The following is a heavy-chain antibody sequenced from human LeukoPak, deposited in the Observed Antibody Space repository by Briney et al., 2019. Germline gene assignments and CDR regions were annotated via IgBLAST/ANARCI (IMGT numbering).Heavy chain of an antibody. CDR2: IKQDGSEK. V-gene: IGHV3-7*01. CDR3: ARYSSGWAYYYYYYMDV. J-gene: IGHJ6*03. Sequence: GGSLRLSCAASGFTFSSYWVSWVRQAPGKGLEWVANIKQDGSEKYYVDSVKGRFTISRDNAKNSLYLQMNSLRAEDTAVYYCARYSSGWAYYYYYYMDVWGKGTTVTVSS. CDR1: GFTFSSYW. D-gene: IGHD6-19*01.